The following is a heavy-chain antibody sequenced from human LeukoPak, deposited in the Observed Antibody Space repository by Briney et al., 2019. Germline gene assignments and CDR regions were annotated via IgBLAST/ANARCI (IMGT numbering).Heavy chain of an antibody. CDR1: GFRFDSFY. V-gene: IGHV3-11*04. J-gene: IGHJ4*02. Sequence: AGCLRLSCAASGFRFDSFYMGWIRQVPGKGLDYIALISASGAVPYYAESVKGRFTISRDNAKNSVSLQMNSLSADDTAVYYCARSLIVASEDYWGQGTLVTVSS. CDR2: ISASGAVP. CDR3: ARSLIVASEDY. D-gene: IGHD3-22*01.